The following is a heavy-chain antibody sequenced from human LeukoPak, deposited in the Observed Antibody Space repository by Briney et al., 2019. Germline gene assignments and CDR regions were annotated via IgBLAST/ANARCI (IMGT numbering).Heavy chain of an antibody. CDR2: MYYARST. V-gene: IGHV4-39*01. CDR1: TTSISSTTYY. Sequence: SETLSLTCTVSTTSISSTTYYWGWIRRPPGKGLEWIGGMYYARSTYYNPSLRSRVTIFADTSKNEFYLKMTSVTAADTAVYFCARGGYNYAAAYWGQGILVTVSA. D-gene: IGHD5-24*01. CDR3: ARGGYNYAAAY. J-gene: IGHJ4*02.